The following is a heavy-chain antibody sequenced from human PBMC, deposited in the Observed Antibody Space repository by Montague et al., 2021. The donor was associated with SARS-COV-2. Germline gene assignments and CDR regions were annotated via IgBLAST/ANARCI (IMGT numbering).Heavy chain of an antibody. V-gene: IGHV2-70*01. D-gene: IGHD3-3*01. CDR2: XDWXDDK. CDR3: ARSFSIFGVVIIPAYFDY. J-gene: IGHJ4*02. CDR1: GFSLSTSGMC. Sequence: PALVKPTQTLTLTCTFSGFSLSTSGMCVSWIRQPPGKALEWLALXDWXDDKYYSTSPKTRLTISKDTSKNQVVLTMTNMDPVDTATYYCARSFSIFGVVIIPAYFDYWGQGTLVTVSS.